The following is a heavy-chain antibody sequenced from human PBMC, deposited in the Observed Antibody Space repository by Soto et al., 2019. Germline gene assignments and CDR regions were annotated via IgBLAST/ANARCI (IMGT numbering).Heavy chain of an antibody. CDR3: ARSQLIHSFYYSYGMDF. CDR2: ISNDGSHK. V-gene: IGHV3-30-3*01. J-gene: IGHJ6*02. D-gene: IGHD6-13*01. Sequence: QVQLVESVGGVFQPGRSLRLSCAASGFTCSSFAMHWVRQAPGKGLERVAVISNDGSHKFYADTVKGRFTVSRDTSKKTLTLQMNSLRAEDTAIYHCARSQLIHSFYYSYGMDFWGQGTTVTVSS. CDR1: GFTCSSFA.